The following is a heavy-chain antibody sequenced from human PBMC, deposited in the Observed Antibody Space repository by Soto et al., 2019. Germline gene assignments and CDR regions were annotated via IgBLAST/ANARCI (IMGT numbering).Heavy chain of an antibody. J-gene: IGHJ6*02. CDR2: IYYSGST. D-gene: IGHD2-15*01. CDR1: GGSISSYY. V-gene: IGHV4-59*01. Sequence: SETLSLTCTVSGGSISSYYWSWIRQPPGKGLEWIGYIYYSGSTNYNPSLKSRVTISVDTSKNQFSLKLSSVTAADTAVYYCARAEMATLSGGMDVWGQGTTVTVSS. CDR3: ARAEMATLSGGMDV.